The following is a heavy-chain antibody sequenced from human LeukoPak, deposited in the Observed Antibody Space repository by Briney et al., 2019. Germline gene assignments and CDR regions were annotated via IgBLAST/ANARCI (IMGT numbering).Heavy chain of an antibody. Sequence: SETLSLTCTVSGGSIDSNNAYWAWIRQPPGKGLEWIGSIYYSEFTHDNPSLKSRFSISVDTSTKQFSLKLDSVTAVDTAVYYXXXGXXXXXGXFEXXDYFDSWGQGTLVTVSS. CDR2: IYYSEFT. CDR1: GGSIDSNNAY. J-gene: IGHJ4*02. CDR3: XXGXXXXXGXFEXXDYFDS. V-gene: IGHV4-39*01. D-gene: IGHD4-17*01.